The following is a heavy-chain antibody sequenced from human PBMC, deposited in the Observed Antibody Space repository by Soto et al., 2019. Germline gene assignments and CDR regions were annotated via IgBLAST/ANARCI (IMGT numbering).Heavy chain of an antibody. Sequence: GGSLRLSCAASGFTFTRYSMNWVRQAPGKGLEWVSSISSTTNYIYYGDSMKGRFTISRDNAKNSLYLEMNSLRAEDTAVYYCARDDYGGKANYYYGMDVWGQGTTVTVSS. V-gene: IGHV3-21*06. CDR1: GFTFTRYS. J-gene: IGHJ6*02. CDR3: ARDDYGGKANYYYGMDV. D-gene: IGHD4-17*01. CDR2: ISSTTNYI.